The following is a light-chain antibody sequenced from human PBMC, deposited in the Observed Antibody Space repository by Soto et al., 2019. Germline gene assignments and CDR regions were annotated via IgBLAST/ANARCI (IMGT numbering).Light chain of an antibody. V-gene: IGKV3-20*01. J-gene: IGKJ5*01. CDR3: QQYGTSEII. Sequence: EIVLTQSPGTLSLSPGERATLSCRASQSVSNNYLAWYQQKPGQAPRLLIYGASSRATGIPDRFGGTGSGADFTLTVSRLEPEDFAVFYCQQYGTSEIIFGQGTRLEIK. CDR2: GAS. CDR1: QSVSNNY.